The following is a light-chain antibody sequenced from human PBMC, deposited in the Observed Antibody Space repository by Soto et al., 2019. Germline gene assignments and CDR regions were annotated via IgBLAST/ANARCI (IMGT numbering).Light chain of an antibody. CDR1: QDIGSW. V-gene: IGKV1-12*01. Sequence: GDRVTITCRASQDIGSWLAWYQQKPGKAPDLLIYGASSLQSGVPSRFYGSGSGTDFTLTISSLQPEDFATYYCQQGGSFPITFGQGTRLEIK. CDR3: QQGGSFPIT. J-gene: IGKJ5*01. CDR2: GAS.